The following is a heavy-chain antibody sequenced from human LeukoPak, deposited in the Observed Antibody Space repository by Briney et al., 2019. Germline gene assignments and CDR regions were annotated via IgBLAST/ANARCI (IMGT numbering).Heavy chain of an antibody. CDR1: GFTVSSNY. CDR3: ARVRGYSGYEGRYYYYGMDV. D-gene: IGHD5-12*01. Sequence: PGGSLRLSCAASGFTVSSNYMSWVRQAPGKGLERVSVIYSGGSTYYADSVKGRFTISRDNSKNTLYLQMNSLRAEDTAIYYCARVRGYSGYEGRYYYYGMDVWGQGTTVTVSS. J-gene: IGHJ6*02. V-gene: IGHV3-53*01. CDR2: IYSGGST.